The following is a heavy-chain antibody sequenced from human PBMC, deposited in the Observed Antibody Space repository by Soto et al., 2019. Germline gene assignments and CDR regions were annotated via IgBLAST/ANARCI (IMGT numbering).Heavy chain of an antibody. V-gene: IGHV3-23*01. CDR2: ISSSGLST. CDR3: AKGRSAAAGRPAFDV. CDR1: GFTFSSYV. Sequence: VQLLESGGGLVQPGGSLRLSCAASGFTFSSYVMSWVRQAPGEGLEWVSTISSSGLSTYYADSVKGRFTISRDNSKNTLYLQVHGLRAEHTAVYYCAKGRSAAAGRPAFDVWGRGTRVTVSS. J-gene: IGHJ3*01. D-gene: IGHD6-13*01.